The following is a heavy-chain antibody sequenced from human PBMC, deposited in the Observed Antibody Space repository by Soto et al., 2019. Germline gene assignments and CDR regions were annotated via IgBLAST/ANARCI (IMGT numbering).Heavy chain of an antibody. D-gene: IGHD3-16*02. CDR2: IGRTNNT. CDR3: AKVDAYSYRNDH. V-gene: IGHV3-23*01. J-gene: IGHJ4*02. CDR1: GLSLNNYA. Sequence: GGSLRLSCVVSGLSLNNYAIAWVRHAPGKGLELVSSIGRTNNTHYADSVKGRFAISRDNSQNTLYLQMNSLTAEDTAVYFCAKVDAYSYRNDHWGQGTPVTVSS.